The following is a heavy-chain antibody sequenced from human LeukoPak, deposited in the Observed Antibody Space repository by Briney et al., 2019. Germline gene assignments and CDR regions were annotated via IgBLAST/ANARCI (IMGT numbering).Heavy chain of an antibody. CDR3: ARGSYSSGWYYFDS. D-gene: IGHD6-19*01. J-gene: IGHJ4*02. CDR1: GFTFSSYE. V-gene: IGHV3-48*03. CDR2: ISGSGSLI. Sequence: PGGSLRLSCAASGFTFSSYEMNWVRQAPGKGLEWVSYISGSGSLIYYADSVKGRFTISRDNAKNSLYLQMNSLRAEDRAVYYCARGSYSSGWYYFDSWGQGTLVTVSS.